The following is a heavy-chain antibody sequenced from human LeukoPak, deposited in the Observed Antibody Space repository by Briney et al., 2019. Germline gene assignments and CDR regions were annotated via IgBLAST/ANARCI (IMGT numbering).Heavy chain of an antibody. CDR3: ARWEQYYYYMDV. J-gene: IGHJ6*03. CDR2: IYYSGST. CDR1: GGSISSGGYY. Sequence: PSETLSLTCTVSGGSISSGGYYWSWIRQHPGKGLEWIGYIYYSGSTYYNPSLKSRVTISVDTSKNQFSLNLSSVTAADTAVYYCARWEQYYYYMDVWGKGTTVTVSS. V-gene: IGHV4-31*03. D-gene: IGHD1-26*01.